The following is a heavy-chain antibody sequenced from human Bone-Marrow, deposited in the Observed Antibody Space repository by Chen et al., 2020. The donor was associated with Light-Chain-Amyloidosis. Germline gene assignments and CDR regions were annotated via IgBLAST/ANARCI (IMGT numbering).Heavy chain of an antibody. CDR3: ARGGSIAARPSRGYYFDY. J-gene: IGHJ4*02. Sequence: QVQLQQGGAGLLKPSETLSLTCAVYGGSFSGYYWSWIRQPPGKGLEWIGEINHSGSTNYNPSLKSRVTISVDTSKNHFSLKLSSVTAADTAVYYCARGGSIAARPSRGYYFDYWGQGTLVTVSS. CDR2: INHSGST. V-gene: IGHV4-34*01. CDR1: GGSFSGYY. D-gene: IGHD6-6*01.